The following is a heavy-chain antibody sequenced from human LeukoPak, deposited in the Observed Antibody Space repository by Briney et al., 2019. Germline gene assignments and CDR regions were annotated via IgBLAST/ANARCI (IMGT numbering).Heavy chain of an antibody. Sequence: PGGSLRLSCAASGFTFSSYAMSWVRQAPGKGLEWVSAISGSGGSTYYADSVKGRFTISRDNSKNTLYLQMNSLRAEDTAVYYCAKGYAQHSPSFTLSGADYWGQGTLVTVSS. CDR1: GFTFSSYA. CDR2: ISGSGGST. J-gene: IGHJ4*02. V-gene: IGHV3-23*01. CDR3: AKGYAQHSPSFTLSGADY. D-gene: IGHD2-8*01.